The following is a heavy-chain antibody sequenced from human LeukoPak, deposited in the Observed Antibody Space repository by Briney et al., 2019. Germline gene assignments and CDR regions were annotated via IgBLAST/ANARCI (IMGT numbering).Heavy chain of an antibody. D-gene: IGHD2-21*02. J-gene: IGHJ6*02. V-gene: IGHV1-3*01. CDR2: IDGGNGDT. Sequence: GASVKVSRKASGYTFTNYAIHWVRQAPGQRPEWMGWIDGGNGDTKYLEKFQDRVTFARDTSASTAFMELNSLRSEDTAVYYCARRGVTTRDSYYYAMDVWGQGTTITVSS. CDR1: GYTFTNYA. CDR3: ARRGVTTRDSYYYAMDV.